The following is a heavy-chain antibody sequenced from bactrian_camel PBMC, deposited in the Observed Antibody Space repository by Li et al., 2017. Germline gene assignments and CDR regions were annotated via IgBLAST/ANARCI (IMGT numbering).Heavy chain of an antibody. V-gene: IGHV3-3*01. D-gene: IGHD2*01. CDR1: GYTGSRYC. J-gene: IGHJ4*01. CDR2: IDNDGIT. Sequence: HVQLVESGGGSVQAGGSLRLSCAASGYTGSRYCMGWFRQAPGKEREHVADIDNDGITYYSNSVRGRFTISKDNDENTVYLQLSSLKTEDTAMYYCATEGSWSPPSDWGQGTQVTVS. CDR3: ATEGSWSPPSD.